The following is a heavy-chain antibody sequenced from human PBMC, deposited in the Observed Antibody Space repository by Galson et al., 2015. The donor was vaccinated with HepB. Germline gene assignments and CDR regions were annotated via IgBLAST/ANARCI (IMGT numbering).Heavy chain of an antibody. CDR3: Y. CDR2: ITWNSGSI. V-gene: IGHV3-9*01. J-gene: IGHJ4*02. CDR1: GFTFDDYA. Sequence: SLRLSCAASGFTFDDYAMHWVRQAPGKGLEWVSRITWNSGSIAYADSVKGRFTISRDNAKNSLYLQMNSLRAEDTALYFDYWGQGTLVTVSS.